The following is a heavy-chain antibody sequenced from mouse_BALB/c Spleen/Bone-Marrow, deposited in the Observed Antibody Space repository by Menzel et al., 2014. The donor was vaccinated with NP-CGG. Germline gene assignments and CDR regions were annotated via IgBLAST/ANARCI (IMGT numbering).Heavy chain of an antibody. CDR3: TRRGLSYWYFDV. CDR1: GYTFTSYW. CDR2: IYPGTGST. V-gene: IGHV1S22*01. Sequence: LVESGSELVRPGASVKLSCKASGYTFTSYWMHWVKQRPGQGLEWIGNIYPGTGSTNYDEKFKSKGTLTVDTSSSTAYMHLSSLTSEDSAVYFCTRRGLSYWYFDVWGAGTTVTVSS. J-gene: IGHJ1*01. D-gene: IGHD3-3*01.